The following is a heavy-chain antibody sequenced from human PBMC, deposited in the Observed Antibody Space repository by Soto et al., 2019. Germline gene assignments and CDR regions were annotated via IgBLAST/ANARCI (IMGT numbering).Heavy chain of an antibody. J-gene: IGHJ4*02. CDR3: AKAYFVWSSEQPYYFDY. CDR1: GFTFSNYA. V-gene: IGHV3-23*01. Sequence: EVQLLDSGGGLVQPGGSLRLSCAASGFTFSNYAMTWVRQGPGKGREWSSGISGSGGRSYSADSVKGRFTISRDNSKSTLYLQMNSLRAEDTAVYYCAKAYFVWSSEQPYYFDYWGQGTLVTVSS. D-gene: IGHD3-16*01. CDR2: ISGSGGRS.